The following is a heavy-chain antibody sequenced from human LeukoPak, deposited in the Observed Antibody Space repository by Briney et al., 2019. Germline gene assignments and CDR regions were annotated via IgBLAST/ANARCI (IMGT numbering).Heavy chain of an antibody. J-gene: IGHJ5*02. Sequence: SETLSLTCTVSGGSISSGGYSWSWIRQHPGKGLEWIGYIYYSGSTYYNPSLKSRVTISVDTSKNQFSLKLSSVTAADTAVYYCARAAAYSSSSVAVWFDPWGQGTLVTVSS. CDR1: GGSISSGGYS. CDR3: ARAAAYSSSSVAVWFDP. CDR2: IYYSGST. D-gene: IGHD6-6*01. V-gene: IGHV4-31*03.